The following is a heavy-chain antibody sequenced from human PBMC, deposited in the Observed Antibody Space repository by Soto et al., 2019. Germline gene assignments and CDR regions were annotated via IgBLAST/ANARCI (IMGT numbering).Heavy chain of an antibody. CDR2: TYYNGNA. CDR3: ARHFVAVVIKGWGY. CDR1: GGSIDRSNYY. D-gene: IGHD3-10*01. V-gene: IGHV4-39*01. Sequence: SATLSLTCNVSGGSIDRSNYYWDWLRQPPGKGLEWIGTTYYNGNAYYNPSLKSRVSMSVDTSKNQFSLKLVSVTAADTAVYYCARHFVAVVIKGWGYWGQGTRVTVS. J-gene: IGHJ4*02.